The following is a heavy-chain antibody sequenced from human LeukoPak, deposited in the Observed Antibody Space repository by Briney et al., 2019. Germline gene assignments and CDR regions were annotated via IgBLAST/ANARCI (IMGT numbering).Heavy chain of an antibody. J-gene: IGHJ4*02. CDR1: GFTFSSYS. V-gene: IGHV3-48*01. D-gene: IGHD2-2*01. CDR2: ISSSSSTI. Sequence: GGSLRLSCAASGFTFSSYSMNWVRQAPGKGLEWVSYISSSSSTIYYADSVKGRFTISRDNSKNTLYLQMNSLRAEDTAVYYCAKGNIVVVPAATRRPPFDYWGQGTLVTVSS. CDR3: AKGNIVVVPAATRRPPFDY.